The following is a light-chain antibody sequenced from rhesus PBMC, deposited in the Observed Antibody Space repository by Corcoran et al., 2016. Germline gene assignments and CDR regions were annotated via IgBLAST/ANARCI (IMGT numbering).Light chain of an antibody. J-gene: IGKJ3*01. Sequence: DIQMTQSPSSLSAYVGDRVTITCRASQGIRNWLAWYKQKPGKAPKHMIYRASNLETGVPSRFRGSGSWTDFTLTISSLQPEDIATYYCQQHDNSPFTFGPGTKLDIK. CDR2: RAS. V-gene: IGKV1-69*01. CDR1: QGIRNW. CDR3: QQHDNSPFT.